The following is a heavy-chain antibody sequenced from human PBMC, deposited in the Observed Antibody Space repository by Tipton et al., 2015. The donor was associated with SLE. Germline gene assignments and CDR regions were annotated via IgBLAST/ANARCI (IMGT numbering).Heavy chain of an antibody. V-gene: IGHV4-4*07. J-gene: IGHJ3*02. CDR3: ARRRRYYYDSSGYWGEGFDI. CDR1: GGSISSYY. D-gene: IGHD3-22*01. CDR2: IYTSGST. Sequence: TLSLTCTVSGGSISSYYWSWIRQPAGKGLEWIGRIYTSGSTNYNPSLKSRVTISVDTSKNQFSLKLSSVTAADTAVYYCARRRRYYYDSSGYWGEGFDIWGQGTMDTVSS.